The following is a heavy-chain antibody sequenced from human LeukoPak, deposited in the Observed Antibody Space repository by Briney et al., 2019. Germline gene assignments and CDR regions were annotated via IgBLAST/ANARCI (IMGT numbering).Heavy chain of an antibody. V-gene: IGHV3-23*01. D-gene: IGHD1-26*01. Sequence: GGSLRLSCAASGFTFSSSAMSWVRQVPGKGLEWVSGISASGGSTSYADSVKGRFTISRDNSKNTLYLQMNSLRAEDATVYYCARGFIVGATGFDFWGQGTLVTVSS. CDR2: ISASGGST. CDR1: GFTFSSSA. J-gene: IGHJ4*02. CDR3: ARGFIVGATGFDF.